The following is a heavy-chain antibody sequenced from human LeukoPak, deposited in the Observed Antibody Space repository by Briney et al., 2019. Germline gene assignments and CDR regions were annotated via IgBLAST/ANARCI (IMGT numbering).Heavy chain of an antibody. Sequence: PGGSLRLSCAASGFTFSSYWMNWVRKAPGKGLVWVSRIASDGSSTTYADSVKGRFSISRDNAKNTLYLQMNSLRVGDTAVYYCARGRPHGNDYWGQGTLVTVSS. V-gene: IGHV3-74*01. J-gene: IGHJ4*02. CDR2: IASDGSST. CDR1: GFTFSSYW. D-gene: IGHD4-23*01. CDR3: ARGRPHGNDY.